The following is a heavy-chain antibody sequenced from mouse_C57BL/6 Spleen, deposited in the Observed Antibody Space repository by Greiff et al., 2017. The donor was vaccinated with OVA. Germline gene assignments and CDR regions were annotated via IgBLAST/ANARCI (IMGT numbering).Heavy chain of an antibody. CDR1: GFTFSSYA. CDR3: TREGYDSWFAY. CDR2: ISSGGDYI. V-gene: IGHV5-9-1*02. D-gene: IGHD2-2*01. Sequence: VQLKESGEGLVKPGGSLKLSCAASGFTFSSYAMSWVRQTPEQRLEWVAYISSGGDYIYYADTVKGRFTISRDNARNTLYLQMSSLKSEDTAMYYCTREGYDSWFAYWGQGTLVTVSA. J-gene: IGHJ3*01.